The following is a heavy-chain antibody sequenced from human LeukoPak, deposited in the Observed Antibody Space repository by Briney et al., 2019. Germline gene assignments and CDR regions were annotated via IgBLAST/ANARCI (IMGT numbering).Heavy chain of an antibody. CDR2: NSTSGDTT. V-gene: IGHV3-23*01. D-gene: IGHD5-12*01. CDR1: GFTFITYA. J-gene: IGHJ4*02. Sequence: QPGGSLRLSCAASGFTFITYAMSWVRQAPGKGLEWLSGNSTSGDTTYYTDSVKGRFTISRDNSKSTLYLQMDSLRAEDTAVYYCAKCGNSGCHLIDYWRQGTLVTVSS. CDR3: AKCGNSGCHLIDY.